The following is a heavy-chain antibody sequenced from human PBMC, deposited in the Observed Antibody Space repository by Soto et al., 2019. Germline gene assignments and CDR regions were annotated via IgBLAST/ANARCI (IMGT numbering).Heavy chain of an antibody. Sequence: GSLKISFAAAGCTFSNYPMSWVRQAPGRGLDWVSAISGSGGSTYYADSVKGRFTISRDNSKNTLYLQMNSLRAEDTAVYYCAKEPRFDHWGHGTLVTVSS. CDR1: GCTFSNYP. V-gene: IGHV3-23*01. CDR2: ISGSGGST. J-gene: IGHJ5*02. CDR3: AKEPRFDH.